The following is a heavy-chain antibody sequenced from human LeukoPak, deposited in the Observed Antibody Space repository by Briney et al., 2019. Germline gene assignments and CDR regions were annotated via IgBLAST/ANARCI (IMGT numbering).Heavy chain of an antibody. D-gene: IGHD3-10*01. CDR3: ARVSERTVRGVYYYYYGMDV. V-gene: IGHV3-74*01. CDR1: GFTFSSYW. Sequence: GGSLRLSCAASGFTFSSYWMHWVRQAPGKGLVWVSRINSDGSSTSYADSVKGRFTISRDNAKNTLYLQMNSLRAEDTAVYYCARVSERTVRGVYYYYYGMDVWGQGTTVTVSS. CDR2: INSDGSST. J-gene: IGHJ6*02.